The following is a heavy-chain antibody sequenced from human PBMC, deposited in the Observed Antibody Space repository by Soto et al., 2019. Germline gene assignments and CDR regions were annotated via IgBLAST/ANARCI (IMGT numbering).Heavy chain of an antibody. CDR1: GFTFSSYA. V-gene: IGHV3-23*01. J-gene: IGHJ6*02. Sequence: LRLSCAASGFTFSSYAMSWVRQAPGKGLEWVSAISGSGGGTYYADSVKGRFTISRDNSKNTLYLQMNSLRAEDTAVYYCAKGPYYYYGMDVWGQGTTVTVSS. CDR3: AKGPYYYYGMDV. CDR2: ISGSGGGT.